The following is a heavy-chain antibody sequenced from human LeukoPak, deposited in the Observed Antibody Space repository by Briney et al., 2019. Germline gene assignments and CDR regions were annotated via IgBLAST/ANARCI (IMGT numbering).Heavy chain of an antibody. CDR2: ISSSSSYI. V-gene: IGHV3-21*01. D-gene: IGHD4-11*01. Sequence: NPGGSLRLSCAASGFTFSSYSMNWVRQAPGKGLEWVSSISSSSSYIYYADSVKGRFTISRDNAKNSLYLQMNSLRAEDTAVYYCARGHREIDYNPGGYWGQGTLVTVSS. J-gene: IGHJ4*02. CDR3: ARGHREIDYNPGGY. CDR1: GFTFSSYS.